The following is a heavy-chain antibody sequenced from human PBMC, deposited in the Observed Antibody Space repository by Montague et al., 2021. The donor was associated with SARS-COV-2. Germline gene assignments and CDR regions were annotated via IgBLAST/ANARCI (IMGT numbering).Heavy chain of an antibody. Sequence: PALVNPTQILTLTCTFSGFSLSTSGMCVSWIRQPPGKALEWLARXDWDDDKYYSTSLKTRLTISKDTSKNQVVLTMTNMDPVDTATYYCARTTMITSGGVIVPFDYWGQGTLVTVSS. J-gene: IGHJ4*02. CDR1: GFSLSTSGMC. D-gene: IGHD3-16*02. CDR3: ARTTMITSGGVIVPFDY. V-gene: IGHV2-70*11. CDR2: XDWDDDK.